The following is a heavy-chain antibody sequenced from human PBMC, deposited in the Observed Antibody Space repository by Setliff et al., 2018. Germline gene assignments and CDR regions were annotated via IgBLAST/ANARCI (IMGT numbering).Heavy chain of an antibody. D-gene: IGHD2-8*02. V-gene: IGHV4-39*07. CDR3: TVYNTGSSKDHY. Sequence: ASETLSLTCTVSGGSISSSSYYWGWIRQPPGKGLEWIGSMYDSGSTYYNPSLKSRVTISVDTSKNQFSLKLSSVTAADTALYYCTVYNTGSSKDHYWGQGTPVTVSS. J-gene: IGHJ4*02. CDR1: GGSISSSSYY. CDR2: MYDSGST.